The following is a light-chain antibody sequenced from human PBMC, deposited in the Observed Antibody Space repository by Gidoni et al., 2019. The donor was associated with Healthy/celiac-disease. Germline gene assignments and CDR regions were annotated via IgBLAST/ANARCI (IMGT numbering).Light chain of an antibody. J-gene: IGLJ2*01. CDR1: RSNIGSNS. Sequence: QSVLTQPPSASGTPGQRVTLSCSGSRSNIGSNSVYWYQQLPGTAPKLLIYRNNQRPSGVPDRFSGYKSGTSASLAISGLRSEDEADYYCAAWDDSLSGVVFGGGTKLTVL. CDR2: RNN. V-gene: IGLV1-47*01. CDR3: AAWDDSLSGVV.